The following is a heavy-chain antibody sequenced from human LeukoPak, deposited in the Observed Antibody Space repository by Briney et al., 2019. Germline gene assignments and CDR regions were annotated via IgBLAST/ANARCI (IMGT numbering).Heavy chain of an antibody. V-gene: IGHV1-69*13. CDR3: ARYATNFWSGYSYYYYMDV. Sequence: SVKVSCKASGGTFSSYAISWVRQAPGQGLEWMGGIIPISGTANYAQKFQGRVTITADESTSTAYMELSSLRSEATAVYYCARYATNFWSGYSYYYYMDVWGKGTTVTVSS. CDR2: IIPISGTA. J-gene: IGHJ6*03. D-gene: IGHD3-3*01. CDR1: GGTFSSYA.